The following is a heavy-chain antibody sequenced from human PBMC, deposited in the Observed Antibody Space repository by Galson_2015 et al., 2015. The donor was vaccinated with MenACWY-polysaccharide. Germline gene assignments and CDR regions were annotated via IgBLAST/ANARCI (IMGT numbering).Heavy chain of an antibody. D-gene: IGHD2-15*01. CDR1: GFSISTYW. V-gene: IGHV3-74*03. J-gene: IGHJ3*01. Sequence: SLRLSCAASGFSISTYWMHWVRQVPGKGLMWVSRINSDGSSATYADSVRGRLTFSRDNAKNTVYLQLNSPRVEDTAVYYCARGFCSGGTCLRWDDAFDFRGQGTMVIVSS. CDR2: INSDGSSA. CDR3: ARGFCSGGTCLRWDDAFDF.